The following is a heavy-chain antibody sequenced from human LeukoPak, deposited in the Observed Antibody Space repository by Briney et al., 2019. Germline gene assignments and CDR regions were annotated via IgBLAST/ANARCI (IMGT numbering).Heavy chain of an antibody. D-gene: IGHD1-1*01. Sequence: SETLSLTCTLSGGTIIDYYWSCIRQPPGKGLEWIGHIYTSGNTNYNPSLKSRVTMSVDTSKDQVSLKLRTVTAADTAVYYCARRGLTSLERYFDLWGRGTLVTVSS. V-gene: IGHV4-4*09. CDR3: ARRGLTSLERYFDL. CDR2: IYTSGNT. CDR1: GGTIIDYY. J-gene: IGHJ2*01.